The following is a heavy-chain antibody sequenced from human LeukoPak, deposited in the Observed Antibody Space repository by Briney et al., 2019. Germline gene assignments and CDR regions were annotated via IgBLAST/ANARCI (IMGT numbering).Heavy chain of an antibody. D-gene: IGHD1-1*01. V-gene: IGHV1-2*02. CDR1: GYTFTGYY. J-gene: IGHJ4*02. CDR3: ARDGSPPNWNDFDY. Sequence: ASVKVSCKASGYTFTGYYMHWVRQAPEQGLEWMGWINPNSGGTNYAQKFQGRVTMTRDTSISTAYMELSRLRSDDTAVYYCARDGSPPNWNDFDYWGQGTLVTVSS. CDR2: INPNSGGT.